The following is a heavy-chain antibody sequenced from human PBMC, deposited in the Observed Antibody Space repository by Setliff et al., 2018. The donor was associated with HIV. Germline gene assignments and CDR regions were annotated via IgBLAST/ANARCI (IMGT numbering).Heavy chain of an antibody. CDR1: GFTFSRYW. V-gene: IGHV3-11*06. D-gene: IGHD3-10*01. CDR2: ISSSSSYT. CDR3: ASSGSGSYINWFGP. Sequence: GGSLRLSCAASGFTFSRYWTSWIRQAPGKGLEWVSYISSSSSYTNYADSVKGRFTISRDNDKNSVHLQMTSLRAEDTAVYYCASSGSGSYINWFGPWGQGTLVTVSS. J-gene: IGHJ5*02.